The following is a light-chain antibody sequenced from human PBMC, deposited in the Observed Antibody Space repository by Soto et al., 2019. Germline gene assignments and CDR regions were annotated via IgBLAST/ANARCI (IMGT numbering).Light chain of an antibody. J-gene: IGKJ5*01. V-gene: IGKV1-33*01. CDR2: EAS. CDR1: QDINKN. CDR3: QQYKRLPLT. Sequence: DTPMTQSPFSLSASVGPGLTIACQASQDINKNLIWYQQKPGKAPKLLIYEASDLETGVPSRFSGSGSGTGFTFTSSSLQPEDFATYYCQQYKRLPLTFGQGTRLEIK.